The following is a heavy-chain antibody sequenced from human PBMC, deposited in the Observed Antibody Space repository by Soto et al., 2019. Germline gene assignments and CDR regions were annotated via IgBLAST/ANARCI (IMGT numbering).Heavy chain of an antibody. D-gene: IGHD2-2*01. CDR3: ARDGTHCSSTSCYESYYYYYMDV. Sequence: RASVKVSCKASGYTFTSYAMHWVRQAPGQRLEWMGWINAGNGNTKYSQKFQGRVTITRDTSARTAYMELSSLRSEDTAVYYCARDGTHCSSTSCYESYYYYYMDVWGKGTTVTVSS. CDR2: INAGNGNT. CDR1: GYTFTSYA. J-gene: IGHJ6*03. V-gene: IGHV1-3*01.